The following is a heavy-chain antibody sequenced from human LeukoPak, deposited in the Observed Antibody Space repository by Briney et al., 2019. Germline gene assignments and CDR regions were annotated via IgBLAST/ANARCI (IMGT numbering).Heavy chain of an antibody. V-gene: IGHV4-39*01. J-gene: IGHJ3*02. CDR3: ARRPPALWAFYI. CDR1: GGSFSRSCYY. CDR2: IYYSDSTKM. D-gene: IGHD3-10*01. Sequence: KTSETLTLTCTVSGGSFSRSCYYWGWIRQPPGKGLQWIGSIYYSDSTKMYSNPSLKSRVSISADTSKNQFSLKVSSVTAADTAVYFCARRPPALWAFYIWGERTMVSVSS.